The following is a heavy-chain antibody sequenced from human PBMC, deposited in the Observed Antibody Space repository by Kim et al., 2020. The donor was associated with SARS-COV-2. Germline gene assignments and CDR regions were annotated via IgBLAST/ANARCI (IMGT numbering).Heavy chain of an antibody. V-gene: IGHV4-59*01. J-gene: IGHJ5*02. CDR2: IYYSGST. D-gene: IGHD3-10*01. CDR1: GGSISSYY. CDR3: ARSSATVRGGYWFDP. Sequence: SETLSLTCTVSGGSISSYYWSWIRQPPGKGLEWIGYIYYSGSTNYNPSLKSRVTISVDTSKNQFSLKLSSVTAADTAVYYCARSSATVRGGYWFDPWGQGTLVTVSS.